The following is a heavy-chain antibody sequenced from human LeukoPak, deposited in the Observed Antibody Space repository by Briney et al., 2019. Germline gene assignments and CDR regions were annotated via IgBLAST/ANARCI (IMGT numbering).Heavy chain of an antibody. D-gene: IGHD1-26*01. CDR2: IYYDGSNK. CDR1: GFSFRNYG. V-gene: IGHV3-33*01. J-gene: IGHJ1*01. Sequence: PGGSLRLSCAASGFSFRNYGMYWVRQAPGKGLEWVAVIYYDGSNKYYADSVKGRYTISRDNSKNTLYLQMNSLRAEDTAVYYCALELVGEYFQHWGQGTLVTVSS. CDR3: ALELVGEYFQH.